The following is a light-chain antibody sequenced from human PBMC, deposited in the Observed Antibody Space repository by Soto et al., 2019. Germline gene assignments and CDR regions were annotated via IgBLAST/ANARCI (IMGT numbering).Light chain of an antibody. J-gene: IGKJ5*01. Sequence: EIVLTQSPGTLSLSPGEXATLSCRASERLSSVYLAWYQQRPGQPPRLLIYGASNRATGIPDRFSGSGSGTDFTLIINRLEPEDVAIYYCQQYGGSPRITFGQGTRLEIK. CDR3: QQYGGSPRIT. V-gene: IGKV3-20*01. CDR2: GAS. CDR1: ERLSSVY.